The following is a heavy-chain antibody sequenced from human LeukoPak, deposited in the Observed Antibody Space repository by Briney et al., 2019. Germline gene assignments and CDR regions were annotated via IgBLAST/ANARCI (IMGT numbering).Heavy chain of an antibody. CDR2: IYYSGST. Sequence: QASETLSLTCTVSGGSISSYYWSWIRQPPGKGLEWNGYIYYSGSTNYNPSLKSRDTISVDTSKNQFSLKLSSVTAADTAVYYCARVSSSSWTFDYWGQGTLVTVSS. CDR3: ARVSSSSWTFDY. J-gene: IGHJ4*02. CDR1: GGSISSYY. V-gene: IGHV4-59*01. D-gene: IGHD6-13*01.